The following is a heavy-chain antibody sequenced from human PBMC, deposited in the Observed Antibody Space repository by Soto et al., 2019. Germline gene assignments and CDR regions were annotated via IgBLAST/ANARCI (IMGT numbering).Heavy chain of an antibody. CDR3: ARDLVRGVIPHNWFDP. J-gene: IGHJ5*02. D-gene: IGHD3-10*01. CDR2: ISAYNGNT. Sequence: QVQLVQSGAEVKKPGASVEVSCKASGYTFTSYGISWVRQAPGQGLEWMGWISAYNGNTNYAQKLQGRVTMTTDTSTSTAYMELRSLRSDDTAVYYCARDLVRGVIPHNWFDPWGQGTLVTVSS. V-gene: IGHV1-18*01. CDR1: GYTFTSYG.